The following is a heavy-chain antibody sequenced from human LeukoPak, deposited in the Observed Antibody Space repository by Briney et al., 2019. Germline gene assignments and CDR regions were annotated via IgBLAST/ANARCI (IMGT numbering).Heavy chain of an antibody. J-gene: IGHJ4*02. CDR1: LFTPSSYG. V-gene: IGHV3-33*06. CDR2: IWYDGSNK. D-gene: IGHD3-3*01. CDR3: AKGGRRDFWSGYYFDY. Sequence: GGALRDSCVPPLFTPSSYGIHTVRQALGRGRWWGALIWYDGSNKYYADSVKGRFTISRDNSKNTLYLQMNSLRAEDTAVYYCAKGGRRDFWSGYYFDYWGQGTLVTVSS.